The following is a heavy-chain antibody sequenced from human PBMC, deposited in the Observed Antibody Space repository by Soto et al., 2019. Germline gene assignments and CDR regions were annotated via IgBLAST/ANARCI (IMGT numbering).Heavy chain of an antibody. CDR3: ARGPGDASSGYAYLFDY. CDR1: GYIFTSYG. V-gene: IGHV1-2*04. J-gene: IGHJ4*02. D-gene: IGHD3-22*01. CDR2: INPNSGAT. Sequence: ASVKVSCKASGYIFTSYGISWVRQAPGQGLEWMGGINPNSGATDYAQIFQGWVTMTRDTSISTAYMELRRLRFDDTAVYYCARGPGDASSGYAYLFDYWGQGALVTVSS.